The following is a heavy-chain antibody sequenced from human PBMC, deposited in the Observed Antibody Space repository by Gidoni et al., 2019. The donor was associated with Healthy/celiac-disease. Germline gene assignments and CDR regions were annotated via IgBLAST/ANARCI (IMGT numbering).Heavy chain of an antibody. CDR2: IYHSGST. CDR1: GYSISSGYY. J-gene: IGHJ3*02. Sequence: QVQLQESGPGLVKPSETLSLTCAVSGYSISSGYYWGWIRQPPGKGLEWIGSIYHSGSTYYNPSLKSRVTISVDTSKNQFSLKLSSVTAADTAVYYCARPFHDWLLNGDAFDIWGQGTMVTVSS. V-gene: IGHV4-38-2*01. CDR3: ARPFHDWLLNGDAFDI. D-gene: IGHD3-9*01.